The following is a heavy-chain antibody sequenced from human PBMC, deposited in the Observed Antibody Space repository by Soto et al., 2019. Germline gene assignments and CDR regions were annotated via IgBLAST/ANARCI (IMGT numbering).Heavy chain of an antibody. D-gene: IGHD4-4*01. J-gene: IGHJ6*02. Sequence: GGSLRLSCAASGFTFSSYAMSWVRQAPGKGLEWVSAISGSGGSTYYADSVKGRFTISRDNSKSTLYLQMNSLRAEDTAVYYCAKSDTVTTSGPDYYYYYGMDVWGQGTTVTVSS. CDR3: AKSDTVTTSGPDYYYYYGMDV. V-gene: IGHV3-23*01. CDR1: GFTFSSYA. CDR2: ISGSGGST.